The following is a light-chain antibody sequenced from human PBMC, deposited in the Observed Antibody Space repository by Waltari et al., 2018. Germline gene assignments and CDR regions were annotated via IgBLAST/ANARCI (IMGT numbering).Light chain of an antibody. CDR3: QVWDSSSDLNWV. CDR1: NIGTKS. J-gene: IGLJ3*02. CDR2: DDA. Sequence: YVLSQPPSLSVAPGETASIPCGGKNIGTKSVHWSQVKAGLAPLLVVYDDAVRPSGIPERFSGFNSGNTATLTITGVEGGDEADYFCQVWDSSSDLNWVFGGGTKLTVL. V-gene: IGLV3-21*02.